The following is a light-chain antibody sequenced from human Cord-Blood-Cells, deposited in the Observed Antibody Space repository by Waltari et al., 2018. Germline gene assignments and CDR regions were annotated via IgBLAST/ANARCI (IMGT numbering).Light chain of an antibody. CDR3: QQYDNLPIT. J-gene: IGKJ5*01. V-gene: IGKV1-33*01. CDR2: DAS. Sequence: DIQLTHSPSSLSASVGDRVTITCKPSKDISNYLNRYQQKPGKAPKILIYDASNLETGVPSRFSGSGSGTDLTFTISSLQPEDIATYYCQQYDNLPITFGQGTRLEIK. CDR1: KDISNY.